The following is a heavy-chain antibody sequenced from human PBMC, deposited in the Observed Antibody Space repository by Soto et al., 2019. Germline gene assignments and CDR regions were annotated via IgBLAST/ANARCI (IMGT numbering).Heavy chain of an antibody. D-gene: IGHD3-22*01. V-gene: IGHV4-59*06. J-gene: IGHJ4*02. CDR2: IYYSGST. Sequence: SETLSLTCSLSGGSFRPNYWSWIRQSPGKGLEWIGYIYYSGSTYYNPSLKSRVTISVDTSKNQFSLKLSSVTAADTAVYYCARTYYYDSSGQYYFDYWGQGTLVTVSS. CDR1: GGSFRPNY. CDR3: ARTYYYDSSGQYYFDY.